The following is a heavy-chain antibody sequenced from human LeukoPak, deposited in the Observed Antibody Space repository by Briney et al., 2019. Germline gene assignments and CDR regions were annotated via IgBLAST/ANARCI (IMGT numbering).Heavy chain of an antibody. CDR1: GFTFSSYW. J-gene: IGHJ4*02. D-gene: IGHD1-26*01. CDR2: IKQDGSEK. Sequence: PGGSLRLSCAASGFTFSSYWMSWVRQAPGKGLEWVANIKQDGSEKYYVDSVKGRFTISRDNAKNSLYLQMNSLRAEDTAVYYCARVQVGATYYFDYWGQGTLVTVSS. CDR3: ARVQVGATYYFDY. V-gene: IGHV3-7*03.